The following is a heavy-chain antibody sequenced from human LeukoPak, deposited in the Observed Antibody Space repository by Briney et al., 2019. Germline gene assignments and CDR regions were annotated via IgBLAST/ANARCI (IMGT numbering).Heavy chain of an antibody. CDR2: ISSSGSTI. CDR3: ARDNYFYYYMDV. J-gene: IGHJ6*03. Sequence: GGSLRLSCAASGFTFSNYEMNWVRQAPGKGLEWVSYISSSGSTIYYADSVKGRFTISRDNAKNSLYLQMNSLRAEDTAVYYCARDNYFYYYMDVWGKGTTVTISS. CDR1: GFTFSNYE. V-gene: IGHV3-48*03.